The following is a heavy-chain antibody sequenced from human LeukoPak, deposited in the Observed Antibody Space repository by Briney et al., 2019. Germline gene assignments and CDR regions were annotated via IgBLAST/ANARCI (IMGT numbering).Heavy chain of an antibody. CDR2: IRYDGSNK. CDR3: AKDLYNYDFWSGYYMALDY. CDR1: GFTFSDYY. J-gene: IGHJ4*02. V-gene: IGHV3-30*02. Sequence: GGSLRLSCAASGFTFSDYYMSWIRQAPGKGLEGVAFIRYDGSNKYYADSVKGRFTISRDNSKNTLYLQMNSLRAEDTAVYYCAKDLYNYDFWSGYYMALDYWGQGTLVTVSS. D-gene: IGHD3-3*01.